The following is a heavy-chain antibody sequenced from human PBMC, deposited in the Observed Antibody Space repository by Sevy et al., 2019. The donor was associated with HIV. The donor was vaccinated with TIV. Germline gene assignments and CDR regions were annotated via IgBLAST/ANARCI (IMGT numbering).Heavy chain of an antibody. Sequence: GGSLRLSCAASGFTFSKYSMSWIRQTPGKGLEWVSTFSFGCGKINYADSVKGRFAISRDDSRNTFYLQMNSLRAEDTAVYYCAREGCTKPHDYWGQGTVVTVSS. CDR1: GFTFSKYS. J-gene: IGHJ4*02. CDR2: FSFGCGKI. D-gene: IGHD2-8*01. V-gene: IGHV3-23*01. CDR3: AREGCTKPHDY.